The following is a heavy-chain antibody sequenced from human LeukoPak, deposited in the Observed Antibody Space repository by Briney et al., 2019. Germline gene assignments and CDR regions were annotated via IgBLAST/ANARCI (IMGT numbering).Heavy chain of an antibody. V-gene: IGHV3-23*01. CDR2: NSDRCWAT. J-gene: IGHJ4*01. CDR3: ARGGINLYGVYY. CDR1: GFTFASYX. Sequence: GGSLRLSCAXSGFTFASYXXXXXXXAPGXXXXXXXTNSDRCWATYYAGSVEGRFTNPSEXSKNMLYLQMNSLRAEDTAVFSCARGGINLYGVYYWGQGTLVTVSS. D-gene: IGHD3-10*02.